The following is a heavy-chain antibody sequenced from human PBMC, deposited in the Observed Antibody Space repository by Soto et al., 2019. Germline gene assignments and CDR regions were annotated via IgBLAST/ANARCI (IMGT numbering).Heavy chain of an antibody. V-gene: IGHV1-69*13. CDR3: ARVLWFGDESAYFDY. J-gene: IGHJ4*02. D-gene: IGHD3-10*01. CDR2: IIPIFGTA. Sequence: SVKVSCKASGGTFSSYAISWVRQAPGQGLEWMGGIIPIFGTANYAQKFQGRVTITADESTSTAYMELSSVTAADTAVYYCARVLWFGDESAYFDYWGQGTLVTVSS. CDR1: GGTFSSYA.